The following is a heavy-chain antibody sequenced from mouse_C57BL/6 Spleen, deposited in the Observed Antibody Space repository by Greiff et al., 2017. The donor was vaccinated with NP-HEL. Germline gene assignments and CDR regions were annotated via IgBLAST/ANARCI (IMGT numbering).Heavy chain of an antibody. Sequence: EVQLVESGPGLVKPSQSLSLTCSVTGYSITSGYYWNWIRQFPGNKLEWMGYISYDGSNNYNPSLKNRISITRDTSKNQFFLKLNSVTTEDTATYYCAREGITTVVDYFDYWGQGTTLTVSS. CDR2: ISYDGSN. J-gene: IGHJ2*01. CDR1: GYSITSGYY. CDR3: AREGITTVVDYFDY. V-gene: IGHV3-6*01. D-gene: IGHD1-1*01.